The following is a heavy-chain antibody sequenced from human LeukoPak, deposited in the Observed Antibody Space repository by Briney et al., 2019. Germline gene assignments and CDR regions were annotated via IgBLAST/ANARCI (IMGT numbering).Heavy chain of an antibody. J-gene: IGHJ4*02. CDR1: GYTFTGYY. CDR2: ININTGGT. Sequence: GASVKVSCKTSGYTFTGYYLHWVRQAPGQGLECMGWININTGGTTYPQKFQGRVTMTRDTSISTAYMELSSLRSDDTAVYYCARDPGYNTLDYWGQGTLVTVSS. CDR3: ARDPGYNTLDY. V-gene: IGHV1-2*02. D-gene: IGHD1-1*01.